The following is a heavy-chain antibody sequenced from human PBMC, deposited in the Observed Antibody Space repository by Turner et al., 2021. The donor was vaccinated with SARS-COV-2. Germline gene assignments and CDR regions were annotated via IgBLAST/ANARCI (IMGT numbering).Heavy chain of an antibody. D-gene: IGHD6-19*01. Sequence: QVQLVQVGAEVKKPGASVKVSCKASGYTFTGYYMHWVRQAPGQGLEWMGWINPNSGGTNYAQKFQGRVTMTRDTSISTAYMELSRLKSDDTAVYYCAREGVAVAGYYYGMDVWGQGTTVTVSS. CDR3: AREGVAVAGYYYGMDV. CDR1: GYTFTGYY. CDR2: INPNSGGT. V-gene: IGHV1-2*02. J-gene: IGHJ6*02.